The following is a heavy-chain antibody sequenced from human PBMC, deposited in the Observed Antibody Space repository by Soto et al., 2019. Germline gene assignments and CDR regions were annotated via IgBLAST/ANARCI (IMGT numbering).Heavy chain of an antibody. CDR3: ARALYSSFPRYYYYGMDA. CDR2: IYYSGST. CDR1: GCSISSYY. D-gene: IGHD4-4*01. V-gene: IGHV4-59*08. Sequence: SETLSLTCTVSGCSISSYYWSWIRQPPGKGLEWIGYIYYSGSTNYNPSLKSRVTISVDTSKNQFSLKLSSVTAADTAVYYCARALYSSFPRYYYYGMDAWGQGTTVTVS. J-gene: IGHJ6*02.